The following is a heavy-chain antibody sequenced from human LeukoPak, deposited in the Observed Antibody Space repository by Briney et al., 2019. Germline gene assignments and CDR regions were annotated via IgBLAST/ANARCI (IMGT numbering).Heavy chain of an antibody. D-gene: IGHD2-8*01. V-gene: IGHV3-48*03. CDR1: GFTFSSYE. J-gene: IGHJ4*02. CDR3: ARGYQWGFDC. CDR2: ISSSGSTI. Sequence: GGSLRLSCAASGFTFSSYEMNWVRQVPGKGLEWVSYISSSGSTIYYADSVKGRFTISRDNAKNSLYLQMNSLRAEDTAVYFCARGYQWGFDCWGQGNLLIVSS.